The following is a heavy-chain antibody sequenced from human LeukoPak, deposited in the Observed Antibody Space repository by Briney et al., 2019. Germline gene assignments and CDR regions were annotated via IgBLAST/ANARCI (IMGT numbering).Heavy chain of an antibody. CDR2: ITSDGST. CDR3: TREPGGRFQGYG. Sequence: GGSLRLSCAASGFTFSSYSMNWVRQAPGKGLEWVSRITSDGSTTYADSVKGRFTISRDNAKNTLYLQMNSLKAEDSAVYYCTREPGGRFQGYGWGQGTLVTVSS. J-gene: IGHJ4*02. CDR1: GFTFSSYS. D-gene: IGHD2-15*01. V-gene: IGHV3-74*01.